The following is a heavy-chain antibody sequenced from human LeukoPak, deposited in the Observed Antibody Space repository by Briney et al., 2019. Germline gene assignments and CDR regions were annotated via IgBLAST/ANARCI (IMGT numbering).Heavy chain of an antibody. J-gene: IGHJ4*02. Sequence: SETLSLTCAVSGYSISSGYYWGWIRQPPGKGLEWIGSIYHSGSTYYNPSLKSRVTISVDTSKNQFSLKLSSVTAADTAAYYCARELGYCSGGSCQPDYFDYWGQGTLVTVSS. CDR3: ARELGYCSGGSCQPDYFDY. V-gene: IGHV4-38-2*02. CDR1: GYSISSGYY. CDR2: IYHSGST. D-gene: IGHD2-15*01.